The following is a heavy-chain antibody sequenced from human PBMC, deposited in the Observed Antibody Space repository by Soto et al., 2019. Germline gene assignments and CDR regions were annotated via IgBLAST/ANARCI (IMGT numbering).Heavy chain of an antibody. D-gene: IGHD3-3*01. Sequence: GGSLRLSCAASGFTFSSYAMSWVRQAPGKGLEWVSAISGSGGSTYYADSVKGRFTISRDNSKNTLNLQMNSLRAEDTAVFYCAKDTYYDFWSGSGMDVWGQGTTVTVSS. V-gene: IGHV3-23*01. CDR3: AKDTYYDFWSGSGMDV. CDR2: ISGSGGST. J-gene: IGHJ6*02. CDR1: GFTFSSYA.